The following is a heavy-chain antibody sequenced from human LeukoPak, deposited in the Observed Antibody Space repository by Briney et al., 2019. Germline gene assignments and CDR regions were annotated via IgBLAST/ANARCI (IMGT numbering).Heavy chain of an antibody. CDR3: ARNFWSGYYGGYYYYMDV. CDR2: INHSGST. V-gene: IGHV4-34*01. D-gene: IGHD3-3*01. J-gene: IGHJ6*03. Sequence: SETLSLTCAVYGGSFSGYYWSWIRQPPGKGLELIGEINHSGSTNYNPSLKSRVTISVDTSKNQFSLKLSSVTAADTAVYYCARNFWSGYYGGYYYYMDVWGKGTTVTVSS. CDR1: GGSFSGYY.